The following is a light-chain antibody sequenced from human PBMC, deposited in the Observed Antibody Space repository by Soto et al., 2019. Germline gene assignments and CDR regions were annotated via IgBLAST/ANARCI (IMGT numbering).Light chain of an antibody. Sequence: QSALTQPASVSGSPGQSITISCTGTSSDVGGYDYVSWYQQHPGKAPKLMIYEVSNRPSGVSNRFSGSKSGNTASLTISGLQAEDEADYYCNSYTSGSTSYVFGTGTKLTVL. CDR3: NSYTSGSTSYV. CDR1: SSDVGGYDY. V-gene: IGLV2-14*01. CDR2: EVS. J-gene: IGLJ1*01.